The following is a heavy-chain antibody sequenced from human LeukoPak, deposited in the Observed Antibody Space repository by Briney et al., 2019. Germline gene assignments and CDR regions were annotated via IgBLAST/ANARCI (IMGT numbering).Heavy chain of an antibody. D-gene: IGHD2-2*01. CDR3: ARGIYCSSTSCQGGFDY. V-gene: IGHV4-4*07. CDR1: GGSISSYY. CDR2: IYTSGST. Sequence: PSETLSLTCTVSGGSISSYYWSWIRQPAGKGLEWIGRIYTSGSTNYNPSLKSRVTMSVDTSKNQFSLKLSSVTAADTAVYYCARGIYCSSTSCQGGFDYWGQGTLVTVSS. J-gene: IGHJ4*02.